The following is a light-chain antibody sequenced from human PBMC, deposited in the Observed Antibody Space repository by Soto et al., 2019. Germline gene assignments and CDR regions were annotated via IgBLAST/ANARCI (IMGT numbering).Light chain of an antibody. Sequence: EIVLTQSPGTLSLSPGERATLSCRASQSFNSIYLAWYQQKPGQAPRLLIYGASSRATGIPDRFSGSGSGMDFTLTISSLEPEDFAVYYCQQYGSSFGQGTKVDIK. CDR3: QQYGSS. CDR2: GAS. V-gene: IGKV3-20*01. J-gene: IGKJ1*01. CDR1: QSFNSIY.